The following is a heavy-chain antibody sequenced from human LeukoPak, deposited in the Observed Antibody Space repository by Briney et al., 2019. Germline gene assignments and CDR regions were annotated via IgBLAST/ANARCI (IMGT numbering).Heavy chain of an antibody. D-gene: IGHD6-13*01. CDR1: GGSISSSNYS. Sequence: SETLSLTCTVSGGSISSSNYSWGWIRQPPGKGLEWIESIYYSGSTYYNPSLKSRVTISVDTSKNQFSLKLSSVTAADTAVYYCARARTAAAGHDAFDMWGQGTMVTVSS. J-gene: IGHJ3*02. V-gene: IGHV4-39*07. CDR3: ARARTAAAGHDAFDM. CDR2: IYYSGST.